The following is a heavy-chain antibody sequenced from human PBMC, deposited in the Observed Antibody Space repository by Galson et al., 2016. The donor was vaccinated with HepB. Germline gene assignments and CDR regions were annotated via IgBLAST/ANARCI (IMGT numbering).Heavy chain of an antibody. Sequence: SLRLSCAASGFTFSSYWMHWVRQAPGKGLVWVSRINSDGSNTACADSVKGRFTISRDNAKNTLYLQMNSLRAEDTAVYYCARAAGHGHYGSGSRFDYWGQGTLVTVSS. CDR1: GFTFSSYW. D-gene: IGHD3-10*01. J-gene: IGHJ4*02. CDR3: ARAAGHGHYGSGSRFDY. CDR2: INSDGSNT. V-gene: IGHV3-74*01.